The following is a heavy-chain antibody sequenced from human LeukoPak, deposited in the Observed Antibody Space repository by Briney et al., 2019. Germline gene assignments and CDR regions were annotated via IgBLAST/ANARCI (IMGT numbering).Heavy chain of an antibody. CDR3: VREGRVSSYDFDC. CDR2: INSDGSST. V-gene: IGHV3-74*01. Sequence: GGSLRLSCAASGFTVSSNWMHWVRQAPGKGLVWVSRINSDGSSTTYADSVKGRFTISRDNAKNTLYLQMNSLRVEDTAVYYCVREGRVSSYDFDCWGQGNLVTVSS. J-gene: IGHJ4*02. CDR1: GFTVSSNW. D-gene: IGHD4-11*01.